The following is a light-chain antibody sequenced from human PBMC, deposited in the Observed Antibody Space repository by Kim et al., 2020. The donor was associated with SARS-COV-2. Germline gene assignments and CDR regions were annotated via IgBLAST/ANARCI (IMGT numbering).Light chain of an antibody. V-gene: IGKV1-39*01. J-gene: IGKJ1*01. Sequence: ASVEDRVTITCRAGQTITTYLNWYQQRPGKAPHLLIHAASSLRGEVPSRFSGGGSVTDFTLTISNLRPVDFATYYCQQTYSLPRTFGQGSKMDIK. CDR2: AAS. CDR1: QTITTY. CDR3: QQTYSLPRT.